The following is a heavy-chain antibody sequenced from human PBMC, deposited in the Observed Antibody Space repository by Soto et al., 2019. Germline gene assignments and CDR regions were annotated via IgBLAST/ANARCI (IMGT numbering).Heavy chain of an antibody. CDR1: GFTFSSYG. J-gene: IGHJ4*02. CDR3: ARGVPYYYDSSGHSGDFDY. D-gene: IGHD3-22*01. CDR2: IWYDGSNK. Sequence: QVQLVESGGGVVQPGRSLRLSCAASGFTFSSYGMHWVRQAPGKGLEWVAVIWYDGSNKYYADSVKGRFTISRDNSKNPLYLQMNSLRAEDTAVYYCARGVPYYYDSSGHSGDFDYWGQGTLVTVSS. V-gene: IGHV3-33*01.